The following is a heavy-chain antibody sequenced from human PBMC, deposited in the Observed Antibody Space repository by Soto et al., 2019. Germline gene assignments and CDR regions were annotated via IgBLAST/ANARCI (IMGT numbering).Heavy chain of an antibody. Sequence: EVQLVESGGGLVQPGGSLRLSCAASGVTLSSYNMNWVRQAPGKGLEWVSHISSITSTISYAGSVKGRFTISRDNAKNSLILQMTSRRVEDTAVYYCARGNSGFDQWGQGTLVTVSS. CDR3: ARGNSGFDQ. D-gene: IGHD6-19*01. CDR1: GVTLSSYN. V-gene: IGHV3-48*01. CDR2: ISSITSTI. J-gene: IGHJ4*02.